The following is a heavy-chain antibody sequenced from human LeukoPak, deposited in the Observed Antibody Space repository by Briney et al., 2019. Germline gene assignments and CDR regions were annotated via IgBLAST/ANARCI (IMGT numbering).Heavy chain of an antibody. Sequence: GASVKVTCKASGYTFTSYGISWVRQAPGQGLEWMGWISAYNGNTNYAQKLQGRVTMTTDTSTSTAYMELRSLRSDDTAVYYCARDAYTAMVTDPDAFDIWGQGTMVTVSS. D-gene: IGHD5-18*01. V-gene: IGHV1-18*01. CDR3: ARDAYTAMVTDPDAFDI. CDR1: GYTFTSYG. CDR2: ISAYNGNT. J-gene: IGHJ3*02.